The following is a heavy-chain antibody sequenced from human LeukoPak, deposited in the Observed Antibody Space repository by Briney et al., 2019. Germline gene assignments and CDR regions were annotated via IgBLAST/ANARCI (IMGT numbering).Heavy chain of an antibody. CDR3: AKGHGDYVPAEYLQH. CDR2: ISGNSDRT. V-gene: IGHV3-23*01. Sequence: GGSLRLSCAGSGFTFSTYAMTWVRKAPGKGLEWVSSISGNSDRTYYADSVKGRFTISRDNSKNTVTLQMNSLRAEDTAVYSCAKGHGDYVPAEYLQHWGQGTLVTVSS. CDR1: GFTFSTYA. D-gene: IGHD4-17*01. J-gene: IGHJ1*01.